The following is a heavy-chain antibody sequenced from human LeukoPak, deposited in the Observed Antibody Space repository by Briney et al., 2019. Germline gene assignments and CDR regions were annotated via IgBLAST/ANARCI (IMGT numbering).Heavy chain of an antibody. CDR2: LIGSGDYI. CDR1: GFTFSSYA. Sequence: GGSLRLSCAASGFTFSSYAMSWVRQAPGKGLEWVSGLIGSGDYIYYADSVKGRFTVSRDNSKNTVYLQLNSLRDEDTAVYYCASPGYSNGWYLEYWGQGTLVPVSS. CDR3: ASPGYSNGWYLEY. J-gene: IGHJ4*02. D-gene: IGHD6-19*01. V-gene: IGHV3-23*01.